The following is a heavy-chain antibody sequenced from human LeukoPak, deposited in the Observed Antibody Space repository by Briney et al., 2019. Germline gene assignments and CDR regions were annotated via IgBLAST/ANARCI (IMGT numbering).Heavy chain of an antibody. CDR1: GFRFDDFA. D-gene: IGHD2-15*01. Sequence: GGSLRLSCAASGFRFDDFAMHWVRQSPGKGLEWVSLVSADGAKSYYAESVRGRFTISRDNSKNSLYLHMNTLRSEDTAFYYCAKEIDTLGTNAFDIWGHGTLVTVSS. CDR3: AKEIDTLGTNAFDI. J-gene: IGHJ3*02. CDR2: VSADGAKS. V-gene: IGHV3-43*02.